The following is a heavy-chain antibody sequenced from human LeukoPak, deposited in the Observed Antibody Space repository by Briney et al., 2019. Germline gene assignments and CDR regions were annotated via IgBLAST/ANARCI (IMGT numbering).Heavy chain of an antibody. CDR1: GLTLSNYA. V-gene: IGHV3-30-3*01. CDR2: MSYDGGSE. CDR3: AAEYCGGFCYTRHSGHDY. Sequence: GGSLRLSCAASGLTLSNYAMHWVRQTPGKGLEWVAVMSYDGGSEYYADSVKGRFTISRDTSRNTLYLQMNSLRTEDAAVYYCAAEYCGGFCYTRHSGHDYWGQGTLVTVSS. J-gene: IGHJ4*02. D-gene: IGHD2-15*01.